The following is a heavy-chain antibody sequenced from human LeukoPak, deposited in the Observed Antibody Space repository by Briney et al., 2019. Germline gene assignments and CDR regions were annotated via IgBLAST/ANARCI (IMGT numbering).Heavy chain of an antibody. V-gene: IGHV3-23*01. CDR3: AKGPLGYCSSTSCSNPAGY. D-gene: IGHD2-2*01. Sequence: GGSLRLSCAASGFTFSSHAMSWVRQAPGKGLEWVSTISGGGASTYYADSVQGRFTISRDNSKNTLYLQMNSLRAEDTAVYYCAKGPLGYCSSTSCSNPAGYWGQGTLVTVSS. CDR1: GFTFSSHA. CDR2: ISGGGAST. J-gene: IGHJ4*02.